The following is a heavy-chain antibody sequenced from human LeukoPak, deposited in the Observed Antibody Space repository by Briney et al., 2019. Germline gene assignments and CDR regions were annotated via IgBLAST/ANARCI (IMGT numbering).Heavy chain of an antibody. CDR2: IYYSGST. V-gene: IGHV4-59*01. CDR1: GGSISSYY. Sequence: PSETLSLTCTVSGGSISSYYWSWIRQPPGKGLEWIGYIYYSGSTNYNPSLKSRVTISVDTSKNQFSLKLGSVTAADTAVYYCARTISGSAAKGPYYYYGMDVWGQGTTVTVSS. CDR3: ARTISGSAAKGPYYYYGMDV. J-gene: IGHJ6*02. D-gene: IGHD1-26*01.